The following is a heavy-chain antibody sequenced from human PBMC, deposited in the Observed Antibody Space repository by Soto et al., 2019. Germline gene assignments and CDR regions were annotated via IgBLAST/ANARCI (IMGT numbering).Heavy chain of an antibody. Sequence: GESLKISCKASGYTFTDYWIGWVRQMPGKGLEWMAIIYPGDSDTRYSPSFQGQVTISADRSITTAYMQWSSLRASDTAMYYCARERNNGGPWFDPWGQGTLVTVSS. CDR2: IYPGDSDT. CDR3: ARERNNGGPWFDP. V-gene: IGHV5-51*01. CDR1: GYTFTDYW. D-gene: IGHD3-16*01. J-gene: IGHJ5*02.